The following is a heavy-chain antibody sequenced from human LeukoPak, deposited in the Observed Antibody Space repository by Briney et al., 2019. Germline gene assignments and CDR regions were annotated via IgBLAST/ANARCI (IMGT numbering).Heavy chain of an antibody. Sequence: PGGSLRLSCAASGFTFRSYEMNWVRQAPGKGLEWVSYISSSGSTIYYADSVKGRFTISRDNAKNSLYLQMNSLRAEDTAVYFCARVMPADGDYLDYWGQGTLVTVSS. J-gene: IGHJ4*02. CDR2: ISSSGSTI. CDR3: ARVMPADGDYLDY. CDR1: GFTFRSYE. V-gene: IGHV3-48*03. D-gene: IGHD4-17*01.